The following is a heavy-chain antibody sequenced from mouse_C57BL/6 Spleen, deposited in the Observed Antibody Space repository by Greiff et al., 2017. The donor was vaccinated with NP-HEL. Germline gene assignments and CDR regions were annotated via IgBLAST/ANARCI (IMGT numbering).Heavy chain of an antibody. CDR1: GFTFSNYW. D-gene: IGHD1-1*01. V-gene: IGHV6-3*01. J-gene: IGHJ4*01. CDR2: IRLKSDNYAT. Sequence: EVKVEESGGGLVQPGGSMKLSCVASGFTFSNYWMNWVRQSPEKGLEWVAQIRLKSDNYATHYAESVKGRFTISRDDSKSSVYLQMNNLRAEDTGIYYCTGGSSYGSSLYYAMDYWGQGTSVTVSS. CDR3: TGGSSYGSSLYYAMDY.